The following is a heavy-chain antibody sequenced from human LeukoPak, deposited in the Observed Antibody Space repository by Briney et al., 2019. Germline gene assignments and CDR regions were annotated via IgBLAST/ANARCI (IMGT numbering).Heavy chain of an antibody. J-gene: IGHJ4*02. V-gene: IGHV3-15*04. CDR1: GLTFSNAW. Sequence: GGSLRLSCAASGLTFSNAWMTWVRQAPGKGLEWVGRIESKTDGGTSYYAAPVKGRFTISRDDSKNTLYLQMNSLKTEDTAVYYCTTGNDAYWGQGTLVSVSS. D-gene: IGHD1-1*01. CDR3: TTGNDAY. CDR2: IESKTDGGTS.